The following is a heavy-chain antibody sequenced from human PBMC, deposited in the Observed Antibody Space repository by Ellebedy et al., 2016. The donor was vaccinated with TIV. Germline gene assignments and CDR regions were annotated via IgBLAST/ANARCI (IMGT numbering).Heavy chain of an antibody. V-gene: IGHV3-33*01. J-gene: IGHJ3*02. D-gene: IGHD4-23*01. CDR1: GFTFSSYG. Sequence: GESLKISXAASGFTFSSYGMHWVRQAPGKGLEWVAVIWYDGSNKYYADSVKGRFTISRDNSKNTLYLQMNSLRAEDTAVYYCARDDMTTVVTGAFDIWGQGTMVTVSS. CDR2: IWYDGSNK. CDR3: ARDDMTTVVTGAFDI.